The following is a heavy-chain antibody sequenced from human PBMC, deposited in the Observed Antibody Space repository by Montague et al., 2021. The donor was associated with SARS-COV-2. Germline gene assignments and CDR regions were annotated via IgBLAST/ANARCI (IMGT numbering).Heavy chain of an antibody. CDR1: SGSITSSGYY. CDR3: ARGMIRGVTTPFDY. J-gene: IGHJ4*02. Sequence: SQTLSLTCSVSSGSITSSGYYWGWIRQPPGKELEWIGNIYYSGTTYYNPSLQSRGTISVDTSKNHLSLRLSSVTAADTAVYFCARGMIRGVTTPFDYWGQGSQVTVSP. V-gene: IGHV4-39*02. D-gene: IGHD3-10*01. CDR2: IYYSGTT.